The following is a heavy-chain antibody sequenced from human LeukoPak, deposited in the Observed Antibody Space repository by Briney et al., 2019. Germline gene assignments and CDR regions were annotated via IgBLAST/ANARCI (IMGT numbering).Heavy chain of an antibody. CDR2: ISAYNGDK. CDR1: GYTFTRYG. J-gene: IGHJ6*02. V-gene: IGHV1-18*01. CDR3: ARYCSSTSCYTAFHYYYYGMDV. D-gene: IGHD2-2*02. Sequence: ASVKVSCKASGYTFTRYGISWVRQAPGQGLEWMGWISAYNGDKNYAQRLQGRVTMTTDTSTSTAYMELRSLRSDDTAVYYCARYCSSTSCYTAFHYYYYGMDVWGQGTTVTVSS.